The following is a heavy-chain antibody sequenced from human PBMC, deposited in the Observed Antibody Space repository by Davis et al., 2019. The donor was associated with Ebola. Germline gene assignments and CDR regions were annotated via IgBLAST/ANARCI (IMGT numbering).Heavy chain of an antibody. V-gene: IGHV3-53*04. CDR1: GFTFSSYA. CDR2: IYSGGST. J-gene: IGHJ6*02. CDR3: ASMEGGTYYYDSSGYYYYYGMDV. Sequence: PGGSLRLSCAASGFTFSSYAMSWVRQAPGKGLEWVSLIYSGGSTYYADSVKGRFTISRHNSKNTLYLQMNSLRSDDTAVYYCASMEGGTYYYDSSGYYYYYGMDVWGQGTTVTVSS. D-gene: IGHD3-22*01.